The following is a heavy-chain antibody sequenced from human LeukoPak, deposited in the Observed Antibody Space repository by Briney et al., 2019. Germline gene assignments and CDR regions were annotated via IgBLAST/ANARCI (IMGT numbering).Heavy chain of an antibody. CDR2: IRYDGGNK. V-gene: IGHV3-30*02. CDR1: GFTFSDYG. Sequence: GGSLRLSCAASGFTFSDYGMHWVRQAPGKGLEWVAFIRYDGGNKYYGDSVKGRFTISRDNSKNTLYLQMNSLRGEDTAIFYCARDWPGSTHHLDCWGQGTLVTVSS. J-gene: IGHJ4*02. D-gene: IGHD1-1*01. CDR3: ARDWPGSTHHLDC.